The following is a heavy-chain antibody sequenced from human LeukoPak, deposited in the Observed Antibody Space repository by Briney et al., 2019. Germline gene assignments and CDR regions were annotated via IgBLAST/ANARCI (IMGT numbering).Heavy chain of an antibody. CDR3: AKGVRYDILTGYYFDY. Sequence: PGGSLRLSCAASGFTFSSYAMSWVRQAPGKGLEWVSAISGSGGSTYYADSVKGRFTISRVNSKSTLYLQMNSLRAEDTAVYYCAKGVRYDILTGYYFDYWGQGTLVTVSS. V-gene: IGHV3-23*01. CDR1: GFTFSSYA. D-gene: IGHD3-9*01. CDR2: ISGSGGST. J-gene: IGHJ4*02.